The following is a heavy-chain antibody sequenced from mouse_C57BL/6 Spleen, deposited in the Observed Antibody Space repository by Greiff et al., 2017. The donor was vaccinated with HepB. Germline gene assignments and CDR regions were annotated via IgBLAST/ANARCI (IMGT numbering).Heavy chain of an antibody. CDR3: ARSHYYSNYGGYFDV. Sequence: EVQVVESGGGLVQPGGSLSLSCAASGFTFTDYYMSWVRQPPGKALEWLGFIRNKANGYTTEYSASVKGRFTISRDNSQSILYLQMNALRAEDSATYYCARSHYYSNYGGYFDVWGTGTTVTVSS. CDR1: GFTFTDYY. D-gene: IGHD2-5*01. V-gene: IGHV7-3*01. CDR2: IRNKANGYTT. J-gene: IGHJ1*03.